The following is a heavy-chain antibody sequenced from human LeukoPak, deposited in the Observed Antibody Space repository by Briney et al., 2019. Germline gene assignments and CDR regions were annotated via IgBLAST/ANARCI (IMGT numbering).Heavy chain of an antibody. CDR3: AKDVRRCNGACT. D-gene: IGHD2-8*01. CDR1: GFSFSTYS. J-gene: IGHJ5*02. CDR2: ISASGGDT. V-gene: IGHV3-23*01. Sequence: PGGSLRLSCAASGFSFSTYSFSWVRQAPGKGLEWVSGISASGGDTFYADSVKGRFTISRDNPKNTLSLQMNSLRVEDTAIYYCAKDVRRCNGACTWGQGTLVTVSS.